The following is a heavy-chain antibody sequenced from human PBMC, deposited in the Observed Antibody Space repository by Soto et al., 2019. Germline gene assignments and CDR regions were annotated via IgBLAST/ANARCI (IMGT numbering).Heavy chain of an antibody. CDR2: ISYDGSNK. CDR1: GFTFSSYG. CDR3: AKGFGMDV. V-gene: IGHV3-30*18. J-gene: IGHJ6*02. Sequence: PGGSLRLCCAASGFTFSSYGMHWVRQAPGKGLEWVAVISYDGSNKYYADSVKGRFTISRDNSKNTLYLQMNSLRAEDTAVYYCAKGFGMDVWAQGTTVTVSS.